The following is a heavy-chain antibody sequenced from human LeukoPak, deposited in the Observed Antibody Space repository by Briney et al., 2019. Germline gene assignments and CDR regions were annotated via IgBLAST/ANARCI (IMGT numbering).Heavy chain of an antibody. CDR3: ARELWFVNAPGSWLDL. J-gene: IGHJ5*02. D-gene: IGHD3-10*01. Sequence: SQTLSLTCAVSGDSISSGDYSWSWLRQPSGKGLEWIGYIFHSGNSYYNPSLKSRVTISVDKSKNQFSLRLTSVTAADTAVYYCARELWFVNAPGSWLDLWGQGTLVTVSS. CDR2: IFHSGNS. V-gene: IGHV4-30-2*01. CDR1: GDSISSGDYS.